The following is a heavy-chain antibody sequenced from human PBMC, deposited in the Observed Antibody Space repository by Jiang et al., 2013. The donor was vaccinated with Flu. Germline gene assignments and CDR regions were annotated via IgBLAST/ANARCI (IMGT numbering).Heavy chain of an antibody. CDR1: TFTSYA. CDR2: INTNTGNP. V-gene: IGHV7-4-1*02. Sequence: TFTSYAMNWVRQAPGQGLEWMGWINTNTGNPTYAQGFTGRFVFSLDTSVSTAYLQISSLKAEDTAVYYCARDSSLGPLDYWGQGTLVTVSS. D-gene: IGHD2-2*01. CDR3: ARDSSLGPLDY. J-gene: IGHJ4*02.